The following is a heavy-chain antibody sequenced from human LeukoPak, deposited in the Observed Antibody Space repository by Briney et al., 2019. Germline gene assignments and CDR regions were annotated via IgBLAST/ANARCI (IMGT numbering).Heavy chain of an antibody. CDR2: ISGSGDST. Sequence: PGGSLRLSCAASGFTFSSYAMSWVRQAPGKGLEWVSAISGSGDSTYYADSVKGRFTISRDNAKNSLYLQMNSLRAEDTAVYYCARSSSSPGLYYYYYMDVWGKGTTVTVSS. CDR3: ARSSSSPGLYYYYYMDV. D-gene: IGHD6-6*01. CDR1: GFTFSSYA. V-gene: IGHV3-23*01. J-gene: IGHJ6*03.